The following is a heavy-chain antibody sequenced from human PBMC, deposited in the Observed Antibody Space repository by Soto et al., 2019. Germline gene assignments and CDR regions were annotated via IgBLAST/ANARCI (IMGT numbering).Heavy chain of an antibody. CDR1: GYTFTSYY. CDR3: ARGTKTQYDILTGYQKY. Sequence: ASVKVSCKASGYTFTSYYMHWVRQAPGQGLEWMGIINPSGGSTGYAQKFQGRVTMTRDTSTSTVYMELSSLRSEDTAVYFCARGTKTQYDILTGYQKYWGQGTLVTVSS. CDR2: INPSGGST. D-gene: IGHD3-9*01. J-gene: IGHJ4*02. V-gene: IGHV1-46*03.